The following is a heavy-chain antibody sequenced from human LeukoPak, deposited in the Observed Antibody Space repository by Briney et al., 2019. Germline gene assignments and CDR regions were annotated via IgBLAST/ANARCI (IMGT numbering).Heavy chain of an antibody. V-gene: IGHV4-30-2*06. Sequence: NPSETLSLTCTVSGGSFSSGAYYWSWIRQSPGKGLEWIGYIYHSGYTYYNPSLKSRVTISEDRSKNQFSLKLSSVTAADTAVYYCARHYYGSGSYYNFDYWGQGTLVIVSS. CDR2: IYHSGYT. D-gene: IGHD3-10*01. J-gene: IGHJ4*02. CDR3: ARHYYGSGSYYNFDY. CDR1: GGSFSSGAYY.